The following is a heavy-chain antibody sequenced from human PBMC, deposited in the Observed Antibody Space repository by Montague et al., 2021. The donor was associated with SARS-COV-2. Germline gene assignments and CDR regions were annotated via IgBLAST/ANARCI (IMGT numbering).Heavy chain of an antibody. CDR3: AHRRPLWGYFDF. Sequence: PALVKPTQTLPLTCTFSGFSLSTSGVGVGWIRQPPGKALEWLALIYWDDDKRYSPSLKSRLTITKDTSKNQVVLTMTNMDPVDTATYYCAHRRPLWGYFDFWGQGTLVTVSS. V-gene: IGHV2-5*02. CDR2: IYWDDDK. D-gene: IGHD7-27*01. J-gene: IGHJ4*02. CDR1: GFSLSTSGVG.